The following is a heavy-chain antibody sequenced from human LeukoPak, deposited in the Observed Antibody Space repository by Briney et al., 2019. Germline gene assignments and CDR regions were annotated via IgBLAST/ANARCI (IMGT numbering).Heavy chain of an antibody. V-gene: IGHV4-59*08. D-gene: IGHD4-17*01. J-gene: IGHJ4*02. CDR1: GGSISSYY. Sequence: SETLSLTCTVSGGSISSYYWSWIRQPPGKGLEWIGYIYYSGITNYNPSLKSRVTMPVDTSKNQFSLRLSSVTAADTAVYYCARLLSGTTLDYWGQGTLVTVSS. CDR2: IYYSGIT. CDR3: ARLLSGTTLDY.